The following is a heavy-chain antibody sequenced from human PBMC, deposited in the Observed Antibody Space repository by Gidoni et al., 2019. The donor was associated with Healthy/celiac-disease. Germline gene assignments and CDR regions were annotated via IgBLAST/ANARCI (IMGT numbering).Heavy chain of an antibody. V-gene: IGHV3-30*01. J-gene: IGHJ4*02. D-gene: IGHD3-22*01. CDR1: GFTFSSYA. CDR3: ARDGNVVVITTYYFDY. Sequence: QVQLVESGGGVVQPGRSLRLSCAASGFTFSSYAMHWVRQAPGKGLEWVAVISYDGSNKYYADSVKGRFTIPRDNSKNTLYLQMNSLRAEDTAVYYCARDGNVVVITTYYFDYWGQGTLVTVSS. CDR2: ISYDGSNK.